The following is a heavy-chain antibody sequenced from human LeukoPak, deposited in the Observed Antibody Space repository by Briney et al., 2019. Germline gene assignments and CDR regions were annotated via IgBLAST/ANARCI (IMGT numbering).Heavy chain of an antibody. D-gene: IGHD3-22*01. CDR2: ISYDGSNK. CDR3: ARDLFEDYYDSSGYYAPFGY. V-gene: IGHV3-30-3*01. CDR1: GSTFSSYA. J-gene: IGHJ4*02. Sequence: GRSLRLSCAASGSTFSSYAMHWVRQAPGKGLEWVAVISYDGSNKYYADSVKGRFTISRDNSKNTLYLQMNSLRAEDTAVYYCARDLFEDYYDSSGYYAPFGYWGQGTLVTVSS.